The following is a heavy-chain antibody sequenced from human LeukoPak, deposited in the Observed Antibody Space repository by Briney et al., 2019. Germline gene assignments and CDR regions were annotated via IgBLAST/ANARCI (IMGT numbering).Heavy chain of an antibody. CDR1: GFTFSSYW. Sequence: GGSLRLSCAASGFTFSSYWMSWVRQAPGKGLEWVANIKQDGSEKYYVDSVKGRFTISRDNAKNSLYLQMNSLRAEDTAVYYCAKDSSSSWPLGYYYYMDVWGKGTTVTISS. D-gene: IGHD6-13*01. J-gene: IGHJ6*03. V-gene: IGHV3-7*03. CDR3: AKDSSSSWPLGYYYYMDV. CDR2: IKQDGSEK.